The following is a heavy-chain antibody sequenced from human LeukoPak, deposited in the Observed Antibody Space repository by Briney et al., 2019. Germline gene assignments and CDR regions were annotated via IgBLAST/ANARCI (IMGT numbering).Heavy chain of an antibody. CDR1: GFSLSTSGVG. D-gene: IGHD3-10*01. V-gene: IGHV2-5*02. CDR3: AHRGLSGSGTYLYFDY. J-gene: IGHJ4*02. Sequence: SGPTLVKPTQTLTLTCTFSGFSLSTSGVGVGWIRQPPGKALEWLALIYWDDDKRYSPSLKSRLTITKDTSKNQVVLTMTNMDPVDTATYYCAHRGLSGSGTYLYFDYWGQGTLVTVSS. CDR2: IYWDDDK.